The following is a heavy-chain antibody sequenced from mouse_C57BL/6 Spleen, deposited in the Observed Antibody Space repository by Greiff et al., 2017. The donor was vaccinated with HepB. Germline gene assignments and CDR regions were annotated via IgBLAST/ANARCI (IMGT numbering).Heavy chain of an antibody. J-gene: IGHJ4*01. V-gene: IGHV2-9-1*01. D-gene: IGHD1-1*01. CDR1: GFSLTSYA. Sequence: VQVVESGPGLVAPSQSLSITCTVSGFSLTSYAISWVRQPPGKGLEWLGVIWTGGGTNSNSALKSRLSISKDNSKSQVFLKMNSLQTDDTARYYCARNYYGSSHYYAMDYWGQGTSVTVSS. CDR2: IWTGGGT. CDR3: ARNYYGSSHYYAMDY.